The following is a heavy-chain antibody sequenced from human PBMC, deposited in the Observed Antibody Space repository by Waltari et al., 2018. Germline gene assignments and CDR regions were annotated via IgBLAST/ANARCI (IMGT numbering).Heavy chain of an antibody. D-gene: IGHD6-19*01. J-gene: IGHJ4*02. V-gene: IGHV1-2*02. CDR2: INPKSGAT. CDR3: ATTYSSAWNFHY. Sequence: QVHLVQSGAEVKKPGAALKVSCQASGYRFTDYYLHWVRQAPGQGLEWMAWINPKSGATLYAQKFQGGVTMTSDTSISTAYMELSSLKADDTAVVFCATTYSSAWNFHYWGQGTLVAVSS. CDR1: GYRFTDYY.